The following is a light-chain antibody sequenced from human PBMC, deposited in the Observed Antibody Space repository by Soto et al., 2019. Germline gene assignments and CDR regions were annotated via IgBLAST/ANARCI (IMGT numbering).Light chain of an antibody. J-gene: IGKJ5*01. CDR2: GAS. CDR3: QQYGNAPIT. V-gene: IGKV3-20*01. CDR1: QTVYSSL. Sequence: ETVLTQSPGTLSLSPGERATLSCRATQTVYSSLLAWYQQKPGQAPRLLIYGASSRATGIPDRFSGSGSGTDCTLTISRVEPEDFAVYHCQQYGNAPITFGQGTRLEIK.